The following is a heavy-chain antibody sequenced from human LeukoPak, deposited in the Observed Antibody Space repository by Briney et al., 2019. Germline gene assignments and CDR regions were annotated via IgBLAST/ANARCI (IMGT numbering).Heavy chain of an antibody. CDR1: GFTFDDYA. V-gene: IGHV3-9*01. CDR3: AKDRAHCSGGSCYSRAHDAFDI. D-gene: IGHD2-15*01. J-gene: IGHJ3*02. CDR2: ISWNSGSI. Sequence: SLRLSCAASGFTFDDYAMHWVRQAPGKGLEWVSGISWNSGSIGYADSVKGRSTISRDNAKNSLYLQMNSLRAEDTALYYCAKDRAHCSGGSCYSRAHDAFDIWGQGTMVTVSS.